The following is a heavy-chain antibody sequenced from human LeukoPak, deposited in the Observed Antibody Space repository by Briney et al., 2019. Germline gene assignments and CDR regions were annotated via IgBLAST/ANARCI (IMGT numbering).Heavy chain of an antibody. CDR2: IRYDGSNK. V-gene: IGHV3-30*02. Sequence: GGSLRLSCAASGFTFSSYGMHWVRQAPGKGLEWVAFIRYDGSNKYHADSVKGRFTISRDNSKNTLYLQMNSLRAEDTAFYYCAKTLYGSGSPNAFDIWGQGTMVTVSS. J-gene: IGHJ3*02. CDR1: GFTFSSYG. CDR3: AKTLYGSGSPNAFDI. D-gene: IGHD3-10*01.